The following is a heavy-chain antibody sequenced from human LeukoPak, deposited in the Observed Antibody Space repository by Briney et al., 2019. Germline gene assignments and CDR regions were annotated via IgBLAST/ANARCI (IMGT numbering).Heavy chain of an antibody. CDR1: GFIFSNYN. Sequence: PGGSLRLSCAASGFIFSNYNMNWVRQTPGKGLEWVSYISSSGTIYYADSVKGRFTISGDNAKNSLVLQMNSLRAEDTGVYYCARALGYSYGYVVDYWGQGTLVTVSS. J-gene: IGHJ4*02. CDR3: ARALGYSYGYVVDY. V-gene: IGHV3-48*01. CDR2: ISSSGTI. D-gene: IGHD5-18*01.